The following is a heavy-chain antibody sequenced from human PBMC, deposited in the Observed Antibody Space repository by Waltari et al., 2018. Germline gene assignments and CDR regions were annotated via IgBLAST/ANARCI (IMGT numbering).Heavy chain of an antibody. CDR1: GFSFNNFE. J-gene: IGHJ6*02. CDR2: ISSSGSTT. CDR3: ARARYYYYGLEV. D-gene: IGHD1-20*01. V-gene: IGHV3-48*03. Sequence: EVQLAESGVGLVQPGGSLCLSWSALGFSFNNFEMNWFRQAPGKGLAWVAYISSSGSTTYYADSVKGRFTISRDNAKSSLFLQMNSLRVEDTAVYFCARARYYYYGLEVWGQGTTVTVSS.